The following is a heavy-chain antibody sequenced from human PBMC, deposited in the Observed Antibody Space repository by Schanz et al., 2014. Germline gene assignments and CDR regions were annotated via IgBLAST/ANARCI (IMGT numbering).Heavy chain of an antibody. CDR1: GFNVSKSY. CDR3: AKRNHDMQSLPLDY. J-gene: IGHJ4*02. V-gene: IGHV3-7*03. Sequence: VQLVESGGGLVKPGGSLRLSCAASGFNVSKSYVSWVRQAPGKGLEWVANIKEDGSEKYYADSVKGRFTISRDNSKNTLYLQMNSLSAEDTAVYYCAKRNHDMQSLPLDYWGQGTLVIVSS. D-gene: IGHD3-9*01. CDR2: IKEDGSEK.